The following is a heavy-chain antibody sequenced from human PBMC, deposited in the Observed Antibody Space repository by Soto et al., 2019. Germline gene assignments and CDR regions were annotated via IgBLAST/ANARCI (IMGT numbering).Heavy chain of an antibody. CDR2: INHSGTT. CDR1: GGSFTDYF. D-gene: IGHD7-27*01. Sequence: PSETLSLTCAVYGGSFTDYFWSWIRQPPGKGLEWIAEINHSGTTGYNPSLKSRVTMSVDPSKNQFSLNLRSVTAADTAVYYCARVPGPWGQGTLVTVSS. CDR3: ARVPGP. J-gene: IGHJ5*02. V-gene: IGHV4-34*01.